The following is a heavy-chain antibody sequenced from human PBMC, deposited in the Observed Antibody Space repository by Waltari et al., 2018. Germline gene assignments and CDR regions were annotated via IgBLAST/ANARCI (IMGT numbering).Heavy chain of an antibody. CDR3: ARHVGEATTFDY. V-gene: IGHV4-39*01. D-gene: IGHD1-26*01. CDR1: GGSISTSSYY. Sequence: QLQLQESGPGLVKPSETLSLTCSVSGGSISTSSYYWGCIRQPPGKGLEWIGSIHYRGSTDYNPSLKSRVTISVDTSKNQFSLRLTSVTAADTAVYYCARHVGEATTFDYWGQGTLVTVSS. CDR2: IHYRGST. J-gene: IGHJ4*02.